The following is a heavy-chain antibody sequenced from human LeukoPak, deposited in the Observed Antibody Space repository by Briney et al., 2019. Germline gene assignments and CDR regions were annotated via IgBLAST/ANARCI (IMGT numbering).Heavy chain of an antibody. CDR1: GGSISSYY. CDR2: IYYSGST. D-gene: IGHD1-26*01. CDR3: ARGVGATAASFDY. V-gene: IGHV4-59*01. Sequence: SETLSLTCTVSGGSISSYYWSWIRQPPGKGLEWIGYIYYSGSTNYNPSLKSRVTISVDTSKNQFSPKLSSVTAADTAVYYCARGVGATAASFDYWGQGTLVTVSS. J-gene: IGHJ4*02.